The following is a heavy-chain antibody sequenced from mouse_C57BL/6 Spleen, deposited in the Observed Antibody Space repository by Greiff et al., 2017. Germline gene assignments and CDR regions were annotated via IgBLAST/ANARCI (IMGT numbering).Heavy chain of an antibody. CDR1: GYTFTSYW. V-gene: IGHV1-7*01. CDR2: INPSSGYT. CDR3: ARPVTDWYFDV. J-gene: IGHJ1*03. Sequence: QVQLQQSGAELAKPGASVKLSCKASGYTFTSYWMHWVKQRPGQGLEWIGYINPSSGYTKYNQKFKDKATLTADKSSSTAYMHLRSLTYEDSAVYYCARPVTDWYFDVWGTGTTVTVSS. D-gene: IGHD2-1*01.